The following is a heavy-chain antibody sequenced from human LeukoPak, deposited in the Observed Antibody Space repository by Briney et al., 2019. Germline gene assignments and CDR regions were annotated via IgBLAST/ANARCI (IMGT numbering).Heavy chain of an antibody. V-gene: IGHV3-21*01. D-gene: IGHD3-9*01. J-gene: IGHJ3*02. CDR3: AREVPYYDILTGCSPAAFDI. CDR2: ISSSSSYI. CDR1: GFTFSSYS. Sequence: GGSLRLSCAASGFTFSSYSMNWVRQAPGKGLEWVSSISSSSSYIYYADSVKGRFTISRDNAKNSLYLQMNSLRAEDTAVYYCAREVPYYDILTGCSPAAFDIWGQGTMVTVSS.